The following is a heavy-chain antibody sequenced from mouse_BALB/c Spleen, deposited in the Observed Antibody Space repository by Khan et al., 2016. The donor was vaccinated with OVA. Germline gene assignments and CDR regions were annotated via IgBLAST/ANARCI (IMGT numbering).Heavy chain of an antibody. CDR3: ARHGSNSWFAY. J-gene: IGHJ3*01. CDR1: GYSFTSYY. V-gene: IGHV1-31*01. CDR2: IDPFNGGS. D-gene: IGHD1-1*01. Sequence: VQLKQSGPELMKPGASVKISCKASGYSFTSYYIHWVKQSHGKTLEWIGYIDPFNGGSTYNQKFKVKATLTVDKSSSTAYMHLSSLTPEDSAVCYCARHGSNSWFAYWGQGTLVTVSA.